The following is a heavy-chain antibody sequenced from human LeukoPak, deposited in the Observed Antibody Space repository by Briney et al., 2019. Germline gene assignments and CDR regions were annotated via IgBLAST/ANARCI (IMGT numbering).Heavy chain of an antibody. D-gene: IGHD4-17*01. CDR2: IIPIFGTA. CDR1: GGTFSSYA. CDR3: ATRMTTVTTPRSDYFDY. V-gene: IGHV1-69*05. Sequence: SVKDSCKASGGTFSSYAISWVRQAPGQGLEWMGGIIPIFGTANYAQKFQGRVTITTDESASTAYMELSSLRSEDTAVYYCATRMTTVTTPRSDYFDYWGQGTLVTVSS. J-gene: IGHJ4*02.